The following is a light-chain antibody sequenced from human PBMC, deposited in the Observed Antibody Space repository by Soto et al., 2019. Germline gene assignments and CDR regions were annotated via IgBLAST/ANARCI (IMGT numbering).Light chain of an antibody. V-gene: IGLV1-47*01. CDR2: RNN. J-gene: IGLJ2*01. CDR1: SSNIGSNY. Sequence: QSVLTQPPSASGTPGQRVNISCSGSSSNIGSNYVYWYRQFPGTAPKLLIQRNNQRPSGVPARFSGSKSGTSASLAISGLRSEDEADYYCAAWDDSLSGLVVFGGGTQLTVL. CDR3: AAWDDSLSGLVV.